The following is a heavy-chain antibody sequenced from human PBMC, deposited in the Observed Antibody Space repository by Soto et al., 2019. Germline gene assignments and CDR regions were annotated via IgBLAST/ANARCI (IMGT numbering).Heavy chain of an antibody. J-gene: IGHJ4*02. D-gene: IGHD5-12*01. CDR2: INSDGSST. CDR3: ASEYISGYGTFIDY. CDR1: GFTFSSDW. V-gene: IGHV3-74*01. Sequence: EVQLVESGGGLVQPGGSLRLSCAASGFTFSSDWMHWVRQAPGKGLVWVSRINSDGSSTSYADSVKGRFTISRDNAKNTLYLQMNSLRAEDTAVYYCASEYISGYGTFIDYWGQGTLVTVSS.